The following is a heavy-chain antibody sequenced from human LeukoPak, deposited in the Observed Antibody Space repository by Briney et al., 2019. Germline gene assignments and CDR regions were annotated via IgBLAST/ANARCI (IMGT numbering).Heavy chain of an antibody. V-gene: IGHV4-31*03. Sequence: PSETLSLTCTVSGGSISSGGYYWSWIRQHPGKGLEWIGYIYYSGSTYYSPSLKSRVTISVDTSKNQFSLKLSSVTAADTAVYYCARTIFGVVSWFDPWGQGTLVTVSS. J-gene: IGHJ5*02. CDR1: GGSISSGGYY. CDR3: ARTIFGVVSWFDP. CDR2: IYYSGST. D-gene: IGHD3-3*01.